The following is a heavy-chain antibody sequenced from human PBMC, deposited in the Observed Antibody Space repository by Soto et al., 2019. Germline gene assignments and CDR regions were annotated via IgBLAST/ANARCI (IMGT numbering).Heavy chain of an antibody. CDR2: IIPIFGTA. Sequence: ASVKVSCKASGGTFSSYAISWVRQAPGQGLEWMGGIIPIFGTANYAQKFQGRVTITADESTSTAYMELSSLRSEDTAVYYCARDHIVVVTATPNYCYYGMDVWGQGTTVTVSS. J-gene: IGHJ6*02. CDR1: GGTFSSYA. CDR3: ARDHIVVVTATPNYCYYGMDV. V-gene: IGHV1-69*13. D-gene: IGHD2-21*02.